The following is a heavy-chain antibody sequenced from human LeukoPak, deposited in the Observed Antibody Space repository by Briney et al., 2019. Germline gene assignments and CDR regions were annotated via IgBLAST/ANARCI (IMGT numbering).Heavy chain of an antibody. CDR2: ISSSGSTI. D-gene: IGHD3-10*01. Sequence: GRSLRLSCAASGFGFSTYAMYWVRQAPGKGLEWVSYISSSGSTIYYADSVKGRFTISRDNAKNSLYLQMNSLRAEDTAVYYCASGRFGESDFDYWGQGTLVTVSS. CDR3: ASGRFGESDFDY. CDR1: GFGFSTYA. V-gene: IGHV3-48*04. J-gene: IGHJ4*02.